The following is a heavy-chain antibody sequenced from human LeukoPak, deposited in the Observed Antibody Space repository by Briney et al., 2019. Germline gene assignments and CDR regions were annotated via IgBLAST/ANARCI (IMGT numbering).Heavy chain of an antibody. J-gene: IGHJ4*02. Sequence: PGGSLRLSCVASGFAFATYGMHWVRQAPGKGLEWVSYISSSSSTIYYADSVKGRFTISRDNAKNSLYLQMNSLRAEDTAVYYCAREGIAAAADYWGQGTLVTVSS. D-gene: IGHD6-13*01. CDR3: AREGIAAAADY. CDR2: ISSSSSTI. V-gene: IGHV3-48*01. CDR1: GFAFATYG.